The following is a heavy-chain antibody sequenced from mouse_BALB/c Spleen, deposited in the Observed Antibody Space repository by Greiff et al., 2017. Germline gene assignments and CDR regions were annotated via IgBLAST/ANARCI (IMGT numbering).Heavy chain of an antibody. V-gene: IGHV6-6*02. J-gene: IGHJ4*01. CDR3: TRALLLRPPMDY. D-gene: IGHD1-2*01. Sequence: EVQRVESGGGLVQPGGSMKLSCVASGFTFSNYWMNWVRQSPEKGLEWVAEIRLKSNNYATHYAESVKGRFTISRDDSKSSVYLQMNNLRAEDTGIYYCTRALLLRPPMDYWGQGTSVTVSS. CDR1: GFTFSNYW. CDR2: IRLKSNNYAT.